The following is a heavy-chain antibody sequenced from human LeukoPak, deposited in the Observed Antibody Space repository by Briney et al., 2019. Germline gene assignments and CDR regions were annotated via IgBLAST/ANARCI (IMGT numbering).Heavy chain of an antibody. J-gene: IGHJ4*02. CDR3: ARVWVAARPFDY. CDR1: EFTFSSYS. D-gene: IGHD6-6*01. CDR2: ISSSSSTI. V-gene: IGHV3-48*01. Sequence: GSLRLSCAASEFTFSSYSMNWVRQAPGKGLEWVSYISSSSSTIYYADSLKGRFTISRDNAKNSLFLQMNSLRAEDTAVYYCARVWVAARPFDYWGQGTLVTVSS.